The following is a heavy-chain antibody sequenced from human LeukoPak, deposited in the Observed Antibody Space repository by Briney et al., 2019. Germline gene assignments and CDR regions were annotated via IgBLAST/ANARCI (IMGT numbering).Heavy chain of an antibody. D-gene: IGHD3-3*01. V-gene: IGHV4-59*01. J-gene: IGHJ5*02. CDR1: GGSISSYY. Sequence: SETLSLTCTVSGGSISSYYWSWIRQPPGKGLGWIGYIYYSGSTNYNPSLKSRVTISVDTSKNQFSLKLSSVTAADTAVYYCARGGSYYDFSFDPWGQGTLVTVSS. CDR3: ARGGSYYDFSFDP. CDR2: IYYSGST.